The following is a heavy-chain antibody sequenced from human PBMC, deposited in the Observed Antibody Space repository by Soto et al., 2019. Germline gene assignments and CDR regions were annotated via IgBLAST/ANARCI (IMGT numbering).Heavy chain of an antibody. J-gene: IGHJ4*02. CDR2: ISGSGGST. V-gene: IGHV3-23*01. D-gene: IGHD1-1*01. Sequence: EVQLLESGGGLVQPGGSLRLSCAASGFTFSSYAMSWVRQAPGKGLEWVSAISGSGGSTYYADSVKGRFTISRDNSKNTLYLQMNSLRAEDTAVYYCAKAPSYKWPGGKYFDYWGQGTLVTVSS. CDR1: GFTFSSYA. CDR3: AKAPSYKWPGGKYFDY.